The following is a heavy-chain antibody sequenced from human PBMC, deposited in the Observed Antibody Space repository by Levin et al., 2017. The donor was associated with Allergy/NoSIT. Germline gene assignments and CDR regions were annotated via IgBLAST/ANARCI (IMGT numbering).Heavy chain of an antibody. CDR1: GFTFDDYA. Sequence: GGSLRLSCAASGFTFDDYAMHWVRQAPGKGLEWVSGISWNSGSIGYADSVKGRFTISRDNAKNSLYLQMNSLRAEDTALYYCAKAAAALVAFDIWGQGTMVTVSS. CDR3: AKAAAALVAFDI. CDR2: ISWNSGSI. J-gene: IGHJ3*02. V-gene: IGHV3-9*01. D-gene: IGHD6-13*01.